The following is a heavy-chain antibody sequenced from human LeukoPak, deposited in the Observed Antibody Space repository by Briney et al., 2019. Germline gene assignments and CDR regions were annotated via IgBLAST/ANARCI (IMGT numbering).Heavy chain of an antibody. CDR1: GFTFSSYA. Sequence: GGSLRLSCAASGFTFSSYAMSRVRQAPGKGLEWVANIKQDGSEKYYVDSVKGRFTISRDNAKNSLYLQMNSLRAEDTAVYYCASNGLWLASILLAECFQHWGQGTLVTVSS. CDR2: IKQDGSEK. V-gene: IGHV3-7*01. J-gene: IGHJ1*01. D-gene: IGHD5-18*01. CDR3: ASNGLWLASILLAECFQH.